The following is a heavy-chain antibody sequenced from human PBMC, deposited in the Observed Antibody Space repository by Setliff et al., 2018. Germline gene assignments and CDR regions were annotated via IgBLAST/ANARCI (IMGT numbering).Heavy chain of an antibody. J-gene: IGHJ5*02. V-gene: IGHV3-11*03. D-gene: IGHD3-16*02. Sequence: GGSLRLSCEGSGYTFSNYFMSWFRQAPGKGLEWLAYVTTTGSFTKKAGSVRGRLSVSRDNSKNSMFLQMNDLRADDTAVLKISLMGRQQTTQVSERVCDP. CDR3: SLMGRQQTTQVSERVCDP. CDR2: VTTTGSFT. CDR1: GYTFSNYF.